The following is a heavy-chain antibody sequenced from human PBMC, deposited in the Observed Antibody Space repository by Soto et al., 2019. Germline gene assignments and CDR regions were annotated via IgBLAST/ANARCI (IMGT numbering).Heavy chain of an antibody. V-gene: IGHV3-7*01. CDR2: IKPDGSEA. Sequence: GGSLRLSCAGSGVTFSYSWMSWVRQAPEKGLEWVATIKPDGSEAYYADSVKGRFTMSRDNARNSLFLQLSNLRAEDTAVYFCATDYWNYFPSWGQGTLVTVSS. CDR3: ATDYWNYFPS. J-gene: IGHJ4*02. CDR1: GVTFSYSW. D-gene: IGHD1-1*01.